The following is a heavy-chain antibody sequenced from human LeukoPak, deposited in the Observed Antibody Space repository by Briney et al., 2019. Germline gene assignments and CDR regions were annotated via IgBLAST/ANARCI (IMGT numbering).Heavy chain of an antibody. Sequence: SETLSLTCTVSGDSINSSDYYWAWIRQPPGEGLEWIGTIYYSGSTYYKSSLKSRLIISVDSSKNQFSLKMISVTAADTGVYYCARHGNWDPFDYWGQGALVTVSS. D-gene: IGHD7-27*01. CDR2: IYYSGST. V-gene: IGHV4-39*01. CDR3: ARHGNWDPFDY. CDR1: GDSINSSDYY. J-gene: IGHJ4*02.